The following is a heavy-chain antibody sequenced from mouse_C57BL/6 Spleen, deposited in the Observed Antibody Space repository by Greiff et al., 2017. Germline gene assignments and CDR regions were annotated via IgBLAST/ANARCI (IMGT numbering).Heavy chain of an antibody. CDR2: ISDGGSYT. J-gene: IGHJ1*03. CDR1: GFTFSSYA. V-gene: IGHV5-4*01. D-gene: IGHD2-4*01. CDR3: ARERGLRREDWYFDV. Sequence: EVQVVESGGGLVKPGGSLKLSCAASGFTFSSYAMSWVRQTPEKRLEWVATISDGGSYTYYPDNVKGRFTISRDNAKNNLYLQMSHLKSEDTAMYYCARERGLRREDWYFDVGGTGTTVTVSS.